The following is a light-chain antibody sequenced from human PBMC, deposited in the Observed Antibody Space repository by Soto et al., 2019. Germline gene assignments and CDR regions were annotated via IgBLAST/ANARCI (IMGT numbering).Light chain of an antibody. V-gene: IGLV2-14*01. CDR3: SSYTTNSPPVV. CDR1: SGDIGSYTY. J-gene: IGLJ2*01. CDR2: EVT. Sequence: QSVLTQPASVSGSPGQSITISCTGTSGDIGSYTYVSWYQQYPGKAPKLLISEVTNRPSGVSNRFSGSKSGNTASLTISGLQAEAEAHYYCSSYTTNSPPVVFGGGTKVTVL.